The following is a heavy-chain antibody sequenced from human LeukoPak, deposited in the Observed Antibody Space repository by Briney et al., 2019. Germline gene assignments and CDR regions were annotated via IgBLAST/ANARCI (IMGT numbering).Heavy chain of an antibody. V-gene: IGHV1-46*01. CDR3: ARGVLPAANHPPLLTP. CDR2: INPSGGST. J-gene: IGHJ5*02. D-gene: IGHD2-2*01. Sequence: ASVKVSCKASGYTFTSYYMHWVRQAPGQGLEWMGIINPSGGSTSYAQKFQGRVTMTRDMSTSTVYVELSSLRSEDTAVYYCARGVLPAANHPPLLTPWGQGTLVTVSS. CDR1: GYTFTSYY.